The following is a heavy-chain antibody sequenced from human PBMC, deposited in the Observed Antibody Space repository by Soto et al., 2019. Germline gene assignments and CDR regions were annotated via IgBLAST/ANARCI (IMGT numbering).Heavy chain of an antibody. CDR3: ARGSRHDYYDSSGYRSWFDP. Sequence: GESLRLSCAASGFTFSSYSMNWVRQAPGKGLQWVSSISSSSSYIYYADSVKGRFTISRDNAKNSLYLQMNSLRAEDTAVYYCARGSRHDYYDSSGYRSWFDPWGQGTLVTVSS. D-gene: IGHD3-22*01. V-gene: IGHV3-21*01. CDR1: GFTFSSYS. CDR2: ISSSSSYI. J-gene: IGHJ5*02.